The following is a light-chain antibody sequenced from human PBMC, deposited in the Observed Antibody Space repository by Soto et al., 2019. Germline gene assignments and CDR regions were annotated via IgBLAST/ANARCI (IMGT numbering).Light chain of an antibody. CDR3: SSYAGSNISV. V-gene: IGLV2-8*01. J-gene: IGLJ1*01. CDR1: SSDVGAFNY. Sequence: QSVLTQPPSASGSPGQSITISCTGTSSDVGAFNYVSWYQQHPGKAPKLMIFEINKRPSGVPDRFSGSKSGNSASLTVSGLQTEDEADYYCSSYAGSNISVFGSGTKATLL. CDR2: EIN.